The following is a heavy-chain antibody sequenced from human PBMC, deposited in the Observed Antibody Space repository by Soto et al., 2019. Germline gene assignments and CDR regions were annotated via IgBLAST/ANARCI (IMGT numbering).Heavy chain of an antibody. CDR2: IYYSGST. J-gene: IGHJ6*02. CDR3: ARNKNPGDLYYYGMDV. V-gene: IGHV4-39*01. CDR1: GGSISSGGYY. D-gene: IGHD3-10*01. Sequence: PSETLSLTCTVSGGSISSGGYYWSWIRQHPGKGLEWIGYIYYSGSTYYNPSLKSRVTISVDTSKNQFSLKLSSVTAADTAVYYCARNKNPGDLYYYGMDVWGQGTLVTVSS.